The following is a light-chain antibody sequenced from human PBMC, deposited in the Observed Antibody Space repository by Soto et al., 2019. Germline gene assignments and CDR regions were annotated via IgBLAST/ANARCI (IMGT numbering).Light chain of an antibody. V-gene: IGLV2-14*01. CDR3: SSYTSSSTLVV. Sequence: QSVLTQPASVSGSPGQSITISCTGTSSDVGGYNYVSWYQQHPGKAPKLMIYEVSNRPSGVSNRFSCSKSGNTASLTISGLQAEDEADYYCSSYTSSSTLVVFGGGTQLTVL. J-gene: IGLJ3*02. CDR1: SSDVGGYNY. CDR2: EVS.